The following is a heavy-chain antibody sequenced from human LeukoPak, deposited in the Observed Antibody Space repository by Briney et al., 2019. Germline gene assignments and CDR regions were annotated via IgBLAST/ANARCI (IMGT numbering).Heavy chain of an antibody. CDR2: IWYDGSKK. Sequence: PGRSLRLSCAASGFTFINYGMHWVRQAPGRGLEWMAVIWYDGSKKYYADSVKGRFTISRDNSKNMLYLQMNSLRAEDTAVYYCARDRSGGDCPRHYFDYWGQGTLVTVSS. CDR3: ARDRSGGDCPRHYFDY. CDR1: GFTFINYG. J-gene: IGHJ4*02. V-gene: IGHV3-33*01. D-gene: IGHD2-21*02.